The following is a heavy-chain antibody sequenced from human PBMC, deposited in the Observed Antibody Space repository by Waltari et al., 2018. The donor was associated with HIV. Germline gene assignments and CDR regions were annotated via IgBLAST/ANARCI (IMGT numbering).Heavy chain of an antibody. D-gene: IGHD3-3*01. CDR1: GGSISSGSYY. CDR2: IYTSGST. Sequence: QVQLQESGPGLVKPSQTLSLTCTVSGGSISSGSYYWRWIRQPAGKGLEWIGRIYTSGSTNYNPSLKSRVTISVDTSKNQFSLKLSSVTAADTAVYYCARDVIFGVVRGAFDIWGQGTMVTVSS. J-gene: IGHJ3*02. CDR3: ARDVIFGVVRGAFDI. V-gene: IGHV4-61*02.